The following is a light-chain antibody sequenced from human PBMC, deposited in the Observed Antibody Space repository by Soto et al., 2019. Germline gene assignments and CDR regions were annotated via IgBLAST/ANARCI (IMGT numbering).Light chain of an antibody. CDR1: QSVSSNS. J-gene: IGKJ1*01. CDR3: QQYGGSPPT. Sequence: EIVLTQSPGTLSLSPGERATLSCRASQSVSSNSLAWYQRKPGQAPRLLIYGASYRATDIPHRFSGSGSGTDFTLTITRLDPEDFAVYYCQQYGGSPPTFGQGNKVEIK. V-gene: IGKV3-20*01. CDR2: GAS.